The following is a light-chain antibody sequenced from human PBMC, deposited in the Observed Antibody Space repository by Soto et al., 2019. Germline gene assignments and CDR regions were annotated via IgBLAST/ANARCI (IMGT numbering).Light chain of an antibody. CDR3: VAWDDSLNGPV. V-gene: IGLV1-44*01. CDR2: TND. Sequence: QSVLTQPPSASAAPGQRVTISCSGSSSNIGSNAVNWYQQFPGTAPKLLLFTNDRRPSGVPDRVSGSKSGTSASLAISGLQSGDEADYYCVAWDDSLNGPVFGGGTKLTVL. J-gene: IGLJ2*01. CDR1: SSNIGSNA.